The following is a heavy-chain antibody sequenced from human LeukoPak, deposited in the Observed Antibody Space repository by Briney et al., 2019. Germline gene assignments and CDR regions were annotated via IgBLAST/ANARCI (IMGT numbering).Heavy chain of an antibody. CDR2: IYYSGST. CDR3: ARDGYGGNGYYYYYMDV. J-gene: IGHJ6*03. D-gene: IGHD4-23*01. CDR1: GGSISSTTYY. Sequence: PSETLSLTCTVSGGSISSTTYYWDWIRQPPGKGLEWIGTIYYSGSTYYNPSLKSRVTISVDTSKNQFSLKLSSVTAADTAVYYCARDGYGGNGYYYYYMDVWGKGTTVTISS. V-gene: IGHV4-39*07.